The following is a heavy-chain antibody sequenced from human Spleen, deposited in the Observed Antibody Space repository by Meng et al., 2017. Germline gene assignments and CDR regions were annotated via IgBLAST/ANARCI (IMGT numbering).Heavy chain of an antibody. V-gene: IGHV4-34*01. J-gene: IGHJ4*02. D-gene: IGHD1-7*01. Sequence: QVQLQQWGTGLLKHSETLPLPCAVYGGSFSGYYCNWIGQPPGKGLGWIGEINHSGSTNYNPSLKSRLTISIDTSKNQFSLKVTSVSAADTAVYYCTRGYGSTWPTSDYWGQGTLVTVSS. CDR1: GGSFSGYY. CDR2: INHSGST. CDR3: TRGYGSTWPTSDY.